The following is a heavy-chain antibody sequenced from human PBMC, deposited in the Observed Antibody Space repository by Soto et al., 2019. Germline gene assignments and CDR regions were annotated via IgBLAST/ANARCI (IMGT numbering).Heavy chain of an antibody. CDR3: AKVEGNDYYYFFMDV. V-gene: IGHV3-23*01. Sequence: PGGSLRLSWAGSGFTFSTYSMSWVRQAPGKGLEWVSGISRDGHTTYYADSVKGRFTVSRDNSKNTLFLQLNSLRAEDTAVYYCAKVEGNDYYYFFMDVWGKGTTVTVSS. CDR2: ISRDGHTT. J-gene: IGHJ6*03. CDR1: GFTFSTYS.